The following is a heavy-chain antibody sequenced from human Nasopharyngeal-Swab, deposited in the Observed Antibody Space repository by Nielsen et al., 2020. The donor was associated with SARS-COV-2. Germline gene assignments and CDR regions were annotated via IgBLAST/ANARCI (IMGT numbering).Heavy chain of an antibody. Sequence: ASVKVSCKASGYTFTSYYMHWVRQAPGQGLEWRGIINPSGGSTSYAQKFQGRVTMTRDTSTSTVYMELSSLRSEDTAVYYCARDARIGYCSGGSCHFYYYYYMDVWGKGTTVTVSS. J-gene: IGHJ6*03. CDR2: INPSGGST. CDR3: ARDARIGYCSGGSCHFYYYYYMDV. D-gene: IGHD2-15*01. V-gene: IGHV1-46*01. CDR1: GYTFTSYY.